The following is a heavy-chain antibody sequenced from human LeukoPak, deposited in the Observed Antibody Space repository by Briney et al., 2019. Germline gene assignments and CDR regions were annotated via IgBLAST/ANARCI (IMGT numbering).Heavy chain of an antibody. CDR2: IKQDGSEK. D-gene: IGHD6-13*01. Sequence: GGSLRLSCAASGFTFSSYWMSWVRQAPGKGLEWVANIKQDGSEKFYVDSVKGQFTISRDNAKNSLYLQMNSLRAEDTAVYYCARDYFTSAAAVNWFDPWGQGTLVTVSS. V-gene: IGHV3-7*04. J-gene: IGHJ5*02. CDR3: ARDYFTSAAAVNWFDP. CDR1: GFTFSSYW.